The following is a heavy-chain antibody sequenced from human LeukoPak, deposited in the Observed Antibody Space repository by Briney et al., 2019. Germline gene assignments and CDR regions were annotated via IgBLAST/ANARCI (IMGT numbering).Heavy chain of an antibody. D-gene: IGHD3-22*01. J-gene: IGHJ4*02. CDR2: IIPIFGTA. CDR3: ASTPPYYYDSSGYYPMGYFDY. CDR1: GGTLSSYA. Sequence: GASVKVSCKASGGTLSSYAISWVRQAPGQGLEWMGGIIPIFGTANYAQKFQGRVMITADESTSTAYMELSSLRSEDTAVYYCASTPPYYYDSSGYYPMGYFDYWGQGTLVTVSS. V-gene: IGHV1-69*13.